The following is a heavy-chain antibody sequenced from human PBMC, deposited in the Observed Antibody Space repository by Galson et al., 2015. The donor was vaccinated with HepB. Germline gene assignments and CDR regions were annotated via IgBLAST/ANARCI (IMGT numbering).Heavy chain of an antibody. CDR3: ARGGAGIQLWQPGPDY. V-gene: IGHV1-3*01. J-gene: IGHJ4*02. CDR1: GSTFTSYA. Sequence: SVTVSCKASGSTFTSYAMHWVRQAPGQRLEWMGWINAGNGNTKYSQKFQGRVTITRDTSASTAYMELSSLRSEDTAVYYCARGGAGIQLWQPGPDYWGQGTLVTVSS. CDR2: INAGNGNT. D-gene: IGHD5-18*01.